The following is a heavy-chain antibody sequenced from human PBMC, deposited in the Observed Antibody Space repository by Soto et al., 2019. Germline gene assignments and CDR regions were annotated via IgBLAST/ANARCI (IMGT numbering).Heavy chain of an antibody. CDR3: AREDYGDGKGE. J-gene: IGHJ4*02. CDR1: GFTFSSYW. Sequence: PGGSLRLSCAASGFTFSSYWMNWVRQAPGKGLEWVANIKQDGSEKYYVDSVKGRFTISRDNAKNSLYLQMNSPRAEDTAVYYGAREDYGDGKGEWGQGTLVTVSS. CDR2: IKQDGSEK. V-gene: IGHV3-7*05. D-gene: IGHD4-17*01.